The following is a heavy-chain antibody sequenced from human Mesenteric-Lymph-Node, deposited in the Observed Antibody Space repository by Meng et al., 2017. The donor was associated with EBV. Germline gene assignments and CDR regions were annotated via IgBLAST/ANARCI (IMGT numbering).Heavy chain of an antibody. Sequence: QLQLLGAGPRLVPPSATPSLTCSVSGGSITSDYDYWGWIRQPPGKGLEWIGSMYYSGITYYNSSLKSRVTISADTSKNQFSLKLSSVTAADTAVYYCAIGYSSGWCVYWGQGTLVTVSS. J-gene: IGHJ4*02. D-gene: IGHD6-19*01. V-gene: IGHV4-39*07. CDR1: GGSITSDYDY. CDR3: AIGYSSGWCVY. CDR2: MYYSGIT.